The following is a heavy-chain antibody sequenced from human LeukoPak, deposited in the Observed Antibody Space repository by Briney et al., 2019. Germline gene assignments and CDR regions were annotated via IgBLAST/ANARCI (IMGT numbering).Heavy chain of an antibody. Sequence: GGSLRLSCAASGFTFSSYAMHWVRQAPGKGLEWVAVISYDGSNKYYADSVKGRFTISRDNSKNTLYLQMNSLRAVDTAVYYCARNPFNRFDAFDIWGQGTMVTVSS. J-gene: IGHJ3*02. D-gene: IGHD3-16*02. CDR3: ARNPFNRFDAFDI. CDR2: ISYDGSNK. V-gene: IGHV3-30*04. CDR1: GFTFSSYA.